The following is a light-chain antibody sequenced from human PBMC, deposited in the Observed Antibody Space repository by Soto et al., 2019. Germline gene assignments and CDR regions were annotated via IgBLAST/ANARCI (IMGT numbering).Light chain of an antibody. CDR3: QQRHMWPIT. Sequence: EIVVGQTRATLAVSPVESATLSGRASQGIGETLAWYQQKPGQAPRLLIYDAYNRATGIPPRFSGSGSGTDFTLTIRSLEPEDSAVYYCQQRHMWPITFGQGTRLEIK. J-gene: IGKJ5*01. CDR2: DAY. CDR1: QGIGET. V-gene: IGKV3-11*01.